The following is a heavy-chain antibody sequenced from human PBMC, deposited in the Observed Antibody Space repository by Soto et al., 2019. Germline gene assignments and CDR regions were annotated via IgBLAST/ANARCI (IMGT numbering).Heavy chain of an antibody. D-gene: IGHD3-10*01. CDR2: IYSGGST. CDR3: AGAHGTMVRGAPSYGMDV. V-gene: IGHV3-66*01. CDR1: GFTVSSNY. Sequence: EVQLVESGGGLVQPGGSLRLSCAASGFTVSSNYMSWVRQAPGKGLEWVSVIYSGGSTYYADSVKGRFTISRDNSKNTLYLQMNSLRAEDTAVYYCAGAHGTMVRGAPSYGMDVWGQGTTVTVSS. J-gene: IGHJ6*02.